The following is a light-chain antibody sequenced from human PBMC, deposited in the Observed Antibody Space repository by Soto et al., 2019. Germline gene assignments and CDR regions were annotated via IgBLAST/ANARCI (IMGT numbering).Light chain of an antibody. CDR3: QQYDSDSS. V-gene: IGKV1-5*01. Sequence: DIQMTQSPSTLSASVGDRVTITCRASQSISRWLAWYQQKPGKAPQVLIYDASILQSGAPSRFSGSGSGSQFTLTISSRQPDDVATYYCQQYDSDSSFGGGTKV. J-gene: IGKJ4*01. CDR1: QSISRW. CDR2: DAS.